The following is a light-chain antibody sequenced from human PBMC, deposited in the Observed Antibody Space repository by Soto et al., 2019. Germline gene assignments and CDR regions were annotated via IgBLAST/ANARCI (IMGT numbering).Light chain of an antibody. CDR2: LGS. V-gene: IGKV2-28*01. CDR1: QSLLHSNGYNY. Sequence: DIVMTQSPLSLPVTPGEPASISCRSSQSLLHSNGYNYLDWYLQKTGQSPQLLIYLGSNRASGVPDRFSGSGSGTDFTLKISRVEAEDVGVYYCMQALQTPWTCGQGTKVEIK. J-gene: IGKJ1*01. CDR3: MQALQTPWT.